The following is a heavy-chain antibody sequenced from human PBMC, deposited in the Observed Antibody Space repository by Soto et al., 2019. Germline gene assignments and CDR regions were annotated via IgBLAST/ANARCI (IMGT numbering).Heavy chain of an antibody. CDR1: GFSLSTRGVG. CDR2: IYWDDDK. D-gene: IGHD2-2*01. V-gene: IGHV2-5*02. Sequence: QITLKESCPTLVKPTQTLTLTCTFSGFSLSTRGVGVGWIRQPPGKALEWLALIYWDDDKRYSTSLKRRLTITKDTSKNQLGLTMTNMDPVDTAAYYRAHSTGYCISSSCYAGIDYYGMDVWCQGTTVTVSS. CDR3: AHSTGYCISSSCYAGIDYYGMDV. J-gene: IGHJ6*02.